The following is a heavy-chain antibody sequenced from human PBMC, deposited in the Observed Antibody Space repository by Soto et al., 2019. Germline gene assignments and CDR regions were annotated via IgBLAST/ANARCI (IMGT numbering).Heavy chain of an antibody. CDR2: INPSGGST. J-gene: IGHJ6*02. CDR3: ARDHTDCSGGSCYSHYYYGMEL. CDR1: GYPFTRHY. V-gene: IGHV1-46*01. Sequence: SVKVSWNACGYPFTRHYMHSVRQAAGQGLEWMGIINPSGGSTSYAQKFQGRVTMTRDTSTSTVYMELSRLRSEETEVYYCARDHTDCSGGSCYSHYYYGMELWGQGTTVTVSS. D-gene: IGHD2-15*01.